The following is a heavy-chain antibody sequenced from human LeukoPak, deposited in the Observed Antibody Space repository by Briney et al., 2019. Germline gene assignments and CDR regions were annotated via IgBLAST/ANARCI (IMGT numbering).Heavy chain of an antibody. CDR2: MYYSGST. CDR3: ARGGSIVGGTPHDTFDI. Sequence: SETLSLTCTVSGGSISSYYWSWIRQPPGKGLDWIAYMYYSGSTNYNPSLKSRVTISVDTPKNQFSLKLSSVTAADTAVYYCARGGSIVGGTPHDTFDIWGQGTMVTVSS. V-gene: IGHV4-59*01. CDR1: GGSISSYY. D-gene: IGHD1-26*01. J-gene: IGHJ3*02.